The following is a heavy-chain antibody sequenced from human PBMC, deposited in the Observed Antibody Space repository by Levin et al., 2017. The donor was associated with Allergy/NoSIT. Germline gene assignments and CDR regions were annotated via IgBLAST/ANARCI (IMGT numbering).Heavy chain of an antibody. Sequence: GGSLRLSCAASGFIFDNYGMSWVRQAPGKGLEWVSGINWNGGSTGYADSVKGRFTISRDNAKNSLYLQMNSLGAEDTALYHCARVVYSGSSYYFDYWGEGTLVTVSS. CDR2: INWNGGST. CDR3: ARVVYSGSSYYFDY. J-gene: IGHJ4*02. V-gene: IGHV3-20*01. CDR1: GFIFDNYG. D-gene: IGHD1-26*01.